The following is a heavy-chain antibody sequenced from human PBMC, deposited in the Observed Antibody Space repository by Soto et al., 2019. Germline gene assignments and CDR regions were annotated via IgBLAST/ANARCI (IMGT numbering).Heavy chain of an antibody. CDR2: ISGSGGST. CDR1: GFTFSSYA. J-gene: IGHJ4*02. V-gene: IGHV3-23*01. D-gene: IGHD6-19*01. Sequence: GGSLRLSCAASGFTFSSYALSWVRQAPGKGLEWVSAISGSGGSTYYADSVKGRFTISRDNSKNTLYLQMNSLRAEDTAVYYCAKGEYSSGYYFDYWGQGTLVTVSS. CDR3: AKGEYSSGYYFDY.